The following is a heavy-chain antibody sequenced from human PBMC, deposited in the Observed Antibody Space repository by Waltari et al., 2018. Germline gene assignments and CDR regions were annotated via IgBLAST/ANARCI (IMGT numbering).Heavy chain of an antibody. CDR1: GFPLTPSG. D-gene: IGHD3-3*01. Sequence: GGSGGGWFRAGGSRVLSGQPPGFPLTPSGLIWYSRAPGKGLEWVANIKTDGSEKYYVDSVKGRFTISRDNAQNSLSLQMSTLRAEDTGRYYCARDWSGSGRGINYWGQGTLVTVSS. CDR2: IKTDGSEK. CDR3: ARDWSGSGRGINY. J-gene: IGHJ4*02. V-gene: IGHV3-7*01.